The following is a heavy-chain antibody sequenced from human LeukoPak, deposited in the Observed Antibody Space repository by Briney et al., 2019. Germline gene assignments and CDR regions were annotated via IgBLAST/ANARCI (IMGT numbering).Heavy chain of an antibody. Sequence: ASVKVSCKASGYTFTSYDINWVRQATGQGLGWMGWMNPNSGNTGYAQKFQGRVTMTRNTSISTAYMELSSLRSEDTAVYYCARADYSYGEVWFDPWGQGTLVTVSS. J-gene: IGHJ5*02. CDR1: GYTFTSYD. V-gene: IGHV1-8*01. CDR3: ARADYSYGEVWFDP. CDR2: MNPNSGNT. D-gene: IGHD5-18*01.